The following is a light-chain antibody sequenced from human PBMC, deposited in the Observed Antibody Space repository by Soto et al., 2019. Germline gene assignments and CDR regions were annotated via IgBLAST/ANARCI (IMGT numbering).Light chain of an antibody. CDR2: HAS. CDR1: QSVSSY. V-gene: IGKV3-11*01. Sequence: EIVLTQSPATLSLSPGQRATLSCRASQSVSSYLAWYQQKPGQAPRLLIYHASNRATGIPARFSGSGSGTDFTLTIGSLEPEDFAVYYCQQRSSWPLTFGGGTKVEI. CDR3: QQRSSWPLT. J-gene: IGKJ4*01.